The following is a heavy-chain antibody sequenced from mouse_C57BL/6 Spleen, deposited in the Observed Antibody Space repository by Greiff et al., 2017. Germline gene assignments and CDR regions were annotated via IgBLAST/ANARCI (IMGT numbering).Heavy chain of an antibody. CDR3: ASYGNYPYAMDY. CDR1: GYTFTSYW. J-gene: IGHJ4*01. Sequence: QVQLKQPGAELVKPGASVKLSCKASGYTFTSYWMHWVKQRPGQGLEWIGMIHPNSGSTNYNEKFKSKATLTVDKSSSTAYMQLRSLTSEDSAVYYCASYGNYPYAMDYWGQGTSVTVSS. CDR2: IHPNSGST. V-gene: IGHV1-64*01. D-gene: IGHD2-1*01.